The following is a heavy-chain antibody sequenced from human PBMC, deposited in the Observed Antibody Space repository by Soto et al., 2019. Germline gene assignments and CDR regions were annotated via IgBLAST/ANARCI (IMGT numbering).Heavy chain of an antibody. D-gene: IGHD2-15*01. CDR1: GFSLSTNGVG. CDR3: VHSRWTSSGGLLYLDY. V-gene: IGHV2-5*02. CDR2: LYWDDNK. Sequence: QITLKESGPTLVKPTQTLTLTCTFSGFSLSTNGVGVGWIRQPPGKALEWLALLYWDDNKQYSPSLKSRLAISKDTSKNQVVLTMTNMDPIDTATDYSVHSRWTSSGGLLYLDYWGQGTLVTV. J-gene: IGHJ4*02.